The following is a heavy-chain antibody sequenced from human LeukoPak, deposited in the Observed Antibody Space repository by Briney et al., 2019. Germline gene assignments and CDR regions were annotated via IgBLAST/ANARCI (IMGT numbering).Heavy chain of an antibody. J-gene: IGHJ4*02. CDR2: IYYSGST. D-gene: IGHD5-24*01. CDR3: ATRRDGYNYYFDY. V-gene: IGHV4-59*08. Sequence: SETLSLTCTVSGGSISSYYWSWIRQPPGKGLEWIGYIYYSGSTNYNPSLKSRVTISVDTSKNQFPLKLSSVTAADTAVYYCATRRDGYNYYFDYWGQGTLVTVSS. CDR1: GGSISSYY.